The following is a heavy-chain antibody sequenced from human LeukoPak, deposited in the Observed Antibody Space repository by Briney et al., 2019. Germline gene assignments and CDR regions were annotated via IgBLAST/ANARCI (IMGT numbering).Heavy chain of an antibody. J-gene: IGHJ5*02. Sequence: SETLSLTCTVSGGSISSSSYYWGWIRQPPGKGLEWIGSIYYSGSTYYNPSLKSRVTISVDTSKNQFSLKLSSVTAADTAVYYRARLSSSSWYGSYNWFDPWGQGTLVTVSS. V-gene: IGHV4-39*01. CDR2: IYYSGST. D-gene: IGHD6-13*01. CDR1: GGSISSSSYY. CDR3: ARLSSSSWYGSYNWFDP.